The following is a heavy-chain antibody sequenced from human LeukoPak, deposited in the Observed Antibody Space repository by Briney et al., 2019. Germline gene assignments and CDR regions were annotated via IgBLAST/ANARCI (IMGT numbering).Heavy chain of an antibody. CDR1: GFTFSSYE. Sequence: GGSLRLSCEVSGFTFSSYEMNWVLQAPGNGLEWVSYISSSGSTIYYADSVKGRFTISRDNAKNSLYLQMNSLRAEDTAVYYCARLGIGDCFDYWGQGTLVTVSS. V-gene: IGHV3-48*03. CDR2: ISSSGSTI. J-gene: IGHJ4*02. D-gene: IGHD2-21*01. CDR3: ARLGIGDCFDY.